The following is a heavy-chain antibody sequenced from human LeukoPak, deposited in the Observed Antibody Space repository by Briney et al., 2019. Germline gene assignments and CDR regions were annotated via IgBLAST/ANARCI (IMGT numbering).Heavy chain of an antibody. V-gene: IGHV3-74*01. Sequence: GSLRLSCAASGFTFSSYWMHWVRQAPGKGLVWVSRINSDGSSTSYADSVKGRFTISRDNAKNTLYLQMNSLRAEDTAVYYCARDWYYDFWSGSPDAFDIWGQGTMVTVSS. J-gene: IGHJ3*02. D-gene: IGHD3-3*01. CDR3: ARDWYYDFWSGSPDAFDI. CDR1: GFTFSSYW. CDR2: INSDGSST.